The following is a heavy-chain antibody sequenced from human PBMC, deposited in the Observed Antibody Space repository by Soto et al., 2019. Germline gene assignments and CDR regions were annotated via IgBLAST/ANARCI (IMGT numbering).Heavy chain of an antibody. D-gene: IGHD1-7*01. J-gene: IGHJ3*02. CDR1: GGSISSSSYY. CDR2: IYYSGST. V-gene: IGHV4-39*01. CDR3: ARHFPSQDPLTGTTLSDAFDI. Sequence: QLQLQESGPGLVKPSETLSLTCTVSGGSISSSSYYWGWIRQPPGKGLEWIGSIYYSGSTYYNPSLKSRVTISVDTSKNQFSLKLSSVTAADTAVYYCARHFPSQDPLTGTTLSDAFDIWGQGTMVTVSS.